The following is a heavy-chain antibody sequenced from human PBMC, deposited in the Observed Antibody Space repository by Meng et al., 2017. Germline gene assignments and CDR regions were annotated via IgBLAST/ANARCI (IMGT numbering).Heavy chain of an antibody. J-gene: IGHJ4*02. D-gene: IGHD7-27*01. Sequence: QSTLKGFSPPCVQPTQTLTPTRTFYGFSLSTGWVGVGWIRQPPGKALEWLALIYWDDDTRYSPSLKSRLSITKDTSKNQVFLTMTNMDPVDTATYYCAHRSSAWAFDSWGQGTLVTVSS. CDR2: IYWDDDT. CDR1: GFSLSTGWVG. V-gene: IGHV2-5*02. CDR3: AHRSSAWAFDS.